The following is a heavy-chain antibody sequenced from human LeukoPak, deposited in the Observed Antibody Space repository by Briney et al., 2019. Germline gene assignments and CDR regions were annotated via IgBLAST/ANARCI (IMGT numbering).Heavy chain of an antibody. CDR1: GYTLTELS. Sequence: ASVKVSCKVSGYTLTELSMHWVRQAPGKGLEWMGGFEPEDGETIYAQKFQGRVTMTEDTSTDTAYMELSSLRSEDTAVYYCATESKVGAYFDYWGQGTLVTVSS. CDR2: FEPEDGET. CDR3: ATESKVGAYFDY. V-gene: IGHV1-24*01. D-gene: IGHD1-26*01. J-gene: IGHJ4*02.